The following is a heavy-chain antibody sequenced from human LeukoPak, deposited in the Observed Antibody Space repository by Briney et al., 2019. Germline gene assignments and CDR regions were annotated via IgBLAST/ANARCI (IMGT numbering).Heavy chain of an antibody. D-gene: IGHD3-10*01. V-gene: IGHV4-59*08. CDR1: GDSISSYY. CDR3: ARHAAIWFGDPNWFDP. CDR2: NYYSGST. Sequence: SETLSLTCTVTGDSISSYYWSWIRQPPGKGLEWIGYNYYSGSTNYNPSLKSQVTQSVETSQNQFSLNLSSVTAADTAVYYCARHAAIWFGDPNWFDPWGRGTLVTVSS. J-gene: IGHJ5*02.